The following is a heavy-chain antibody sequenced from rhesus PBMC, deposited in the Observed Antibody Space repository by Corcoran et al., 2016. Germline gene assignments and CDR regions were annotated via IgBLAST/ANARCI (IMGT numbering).Heavy chain of an antibody. CDR1: GFTFSSYG. V-gene: IGHV3S5*01. D-gene: IGHD6-31*01. J-gene: IGHJ4*01. CDR3: AKVEYIAADPSFDY. CDR2: ISKGGGST. Sequence: EVQLVESGGGLVQPGGSLRLSCAASGFTFSSYGMNWVRQAPGKGLEWVSYISKGGGSTYYADSVKGRFTISRDNSKNTLSLQMNSLRAEDTAVYYCAKVEYIAADPSFDYWGQGVLVTVSS.